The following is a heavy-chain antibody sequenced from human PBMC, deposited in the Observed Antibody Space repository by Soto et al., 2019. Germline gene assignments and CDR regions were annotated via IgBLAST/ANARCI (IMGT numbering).Heavy chain of an antibody. Sequence: QVQLVESGGGVVQPGRSLRLSCAASGFTFSSYGMHWVRQAPGKGLEWVAVIWYDGSNKYYADSVKGRFTIARDNSKNTLYRQMNSLRAEDTVVYYRARDYYDSCGYPPPLDYWGQGTLVTVSS. V-gene: IGHV3-33*01. CDR2: IWYDGSNK. J-gene: IGHJ4*02. D-gene: IGHD3-22*01. CDR1: GFTFSSYG. CDR3: ARDYYDSCGYPPPLDY.